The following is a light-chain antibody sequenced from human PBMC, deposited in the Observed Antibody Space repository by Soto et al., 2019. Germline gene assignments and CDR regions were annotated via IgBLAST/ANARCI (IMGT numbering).Light chain of an antibody. CDR1: SSDVGNYNL. Sequence: QSVQPQPASVSGSPGQSIAISCTGTSSDVGNYNLVSWYQQHPGKAPRLMIFEVNKRPSGVSDRFSGSKSGNTASLTISGLQADDEADYYCYSYAGSYIYYVFGAGTKVTVL. V-gene: IGLV2-23*02. CDR2: EVN. CDR3: YSYAGSYIYYV. J-gene: IGLJ1*01.